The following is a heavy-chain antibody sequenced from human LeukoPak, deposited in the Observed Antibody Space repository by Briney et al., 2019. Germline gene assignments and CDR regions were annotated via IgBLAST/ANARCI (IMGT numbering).Heavy chain of an antibody. Sequence: PGGSLRLSCVTSRFPFSDYWMSWVRQAPGKGLEWVANVNLDGREKYYVDSVKGRFTISRDNTKKTLYLQMNSLRVEDTAVYYCARDHGPGAIWGQGAMVTVSS. D-gene: IGHD5-24*01. CDR3: ARDHGPGAI. V-gene: IGHV3-7*01. CDR1: RFPFSDYW. J-gene: IGHJ3*02. CDR2: VNLDGREK.